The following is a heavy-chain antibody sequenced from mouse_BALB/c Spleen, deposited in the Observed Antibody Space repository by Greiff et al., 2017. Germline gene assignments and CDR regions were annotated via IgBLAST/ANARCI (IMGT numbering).Heavy chain of an antibody. D-gene: IGHD2-14*01. V-gene: IGHV14-4*02. J-gene: IGHJ4*01. CDR3: NAYRYDAMDY. CDR1: GFNIKDYY. CDR2: IDPENGDT. Sequence: DVQLQESGAELVRSGASVKLSCTASGFNIKDYYMHWVKQRPEQGLEWIGWIDPENGDTEYAPKFQGKATMTADTSSNTAYLQLSSLTSEDTAVYYCNAYRYDAMDYWGQGTSVTVSS.